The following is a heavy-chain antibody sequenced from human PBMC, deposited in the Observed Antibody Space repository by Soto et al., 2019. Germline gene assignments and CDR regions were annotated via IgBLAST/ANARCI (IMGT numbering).Heavy chain of an antibody. CDR2: ISGSGGST. Sequence: GGSLRLSCAASGFTFSSYAMSWVRQAPGKGLEWVSAISGSGGSTYYADSVKGRFTISRDNSKNTLYLQMNSLRAEDTAVYYCASSRGAAQTYDYWGQGTLVTVSS. CDR3: ASSRGAAQTYDY. J-gene: IGHJ4*02. D-gene: IGHD1-26*01. CDR1: GFTFSSYA. V-gene: IGHV3-23*01.